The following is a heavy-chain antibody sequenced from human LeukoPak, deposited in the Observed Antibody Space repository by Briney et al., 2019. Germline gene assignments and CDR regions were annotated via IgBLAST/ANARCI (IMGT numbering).Heavy chain of an antibody. J-gene: IGHJ4*02. CDR2: INPSGGST. Sequence: ASVKVSCMASGYTFTSYYMRWVRQAPGQGLEWMGIINPSGGSTSYAQKFQGRVTMTRDTSTSTVYMELSSLRSEDTAVYYCARPRAIYGSGSYLFDYWGQGSLVTVSS. CDR3: ARPRAIYGSGSYLFDY. V-gene: IGHV1-46*03. D-gene: IGHD3-10*01. CDR1: GYTFTSYY.